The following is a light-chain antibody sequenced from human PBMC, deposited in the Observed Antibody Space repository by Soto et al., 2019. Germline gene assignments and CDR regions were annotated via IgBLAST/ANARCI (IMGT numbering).Light chain of an antibody. Sequence: QSALTQPASVSGSPGQSITIYCTGTSNDIGGYNYVSWLQQHPGEAPKHIIYEVSNRPSGVSNRFSGSKSGNTASLTITGLQPEDEADYYFTSFTTSSTRVFGGGTKLTVL. V-gene: IGLV2-14*01. CDR1: SNDIGGYNY. J-gene: IGLJ3*02. CDR3: TSFTTSSTRV. CDR2: EVS.